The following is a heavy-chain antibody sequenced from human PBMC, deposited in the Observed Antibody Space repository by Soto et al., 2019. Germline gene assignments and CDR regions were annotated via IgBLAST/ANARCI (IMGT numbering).Heavy chain of an antibody. J-gene: IGHJ4*02. CDR1: GFTFSSYA. CDR2: ISYDGSNK. CDR3: ARDLQQLVMYYFDY. Sequence: GGSLRLSCAASGFTFSSYAMHWVRQAPGKGLGWVAVISYDGSNKYYADSVKGRFTISRDNSKNTLYLQMNSLRAEDTAVYYCARDLQQLVMYYFDYWGQGTLVTVSS. D-gene: IGHD6-13*01. V-gene: IGHV3-30-3*01.